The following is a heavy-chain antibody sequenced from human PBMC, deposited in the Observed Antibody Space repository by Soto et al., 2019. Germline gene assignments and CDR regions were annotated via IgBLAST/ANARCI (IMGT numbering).Heavy chain of an antibody. D-gene: IGHD3-3*01. Sequence: TSETLSLTCAVYGGSFTNYYWSWIRQPPGKGLEWIGEVNHGGSTNYNPSLRSRVTMSLDPSKNQFSLKLSSVTAADTAVYYCARGKISEFSDYWGQGTLVTVSS. CDR3: ARGKISEFSDY. V-gene: IGHV4-34*01. CDR1: GGSFTNYY. CDR2: VNHGGST. J-gene: IGHJ4*02.